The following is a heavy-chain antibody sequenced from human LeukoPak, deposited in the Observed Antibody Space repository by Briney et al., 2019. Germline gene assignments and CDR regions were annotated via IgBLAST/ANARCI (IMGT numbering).Heavy chain of an antibody. CDR3: ARQPLNCSSASCHAFDI. V-gene: IGHV4-34*01. J-gene: IGHJ3*02. D-gene: IGHD2-2*01. Sequence: SETLSLTCAVYGGSSSGYHWSWIRQPPGKGLEWIGEINQSGSTNYNPSLKSRVTISVDTSKNQFSLNLSSVTAADTAVYYCARQPLNCSSASCHAFDIWGQGTMVTVSS. CDR2: INQSGST. CDR1: GGSSSGYH.